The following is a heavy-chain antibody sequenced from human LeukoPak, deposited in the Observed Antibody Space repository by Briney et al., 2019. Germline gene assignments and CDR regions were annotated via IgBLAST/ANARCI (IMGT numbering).Heavy chain of an antibody. CDR3: AKESGYDDEFDY. CDR1: GFTFSSYG. V-gene: IGHV3-30*18. Sequence: PGRSLRLSCAASGFTFSSYGMHWVRQAPGKGLEWVAVISYDGSNKYYADSVKGRFTISRDNSKNTLYLQMNSLRAEDTAVYYCAKESGYDDEFDYWGQGTLVTVSS. D-gene: IGHD5-12*01. J-gene: IGHJ4*02. CDR2: ISYDGSNK.